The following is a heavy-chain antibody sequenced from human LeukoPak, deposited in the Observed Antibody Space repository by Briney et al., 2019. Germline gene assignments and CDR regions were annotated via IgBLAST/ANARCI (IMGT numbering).Heavy chain of an antibody. CDR2: ISGSGGST. D-gene: IGHD2-15*01. CDR1: GFTFSSYA. Sequence: GGSLRLSCAASGFTFSSYAMSWVRQAPGKGLEWVSAISGSGGSTYYADSVKGRFTISRDNSKNTLYLQMNSLRAGDTAVYYCAKDQGYCSGGSCYSGTLPDYWGQGTLVTVSS. J-gene: IGHJ4*02. CDR3: AKDQGYCSGGSCYSGTLPDY. V-gene: IGHV3-23*01.